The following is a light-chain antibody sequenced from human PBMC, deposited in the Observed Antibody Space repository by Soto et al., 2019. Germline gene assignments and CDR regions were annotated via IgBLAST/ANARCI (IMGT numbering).Light chain of an antibody. CDR3: SSYTSRTTRGV. V-gene: IGLV2-14*01. CDR2: GVT. J-gene: IGLJ3*02. Sequence: QSALTQPASVSGSPGQSITISCTGSYSDIGAYNYVSWYQHRPGKPPKLMIYGVTNRPSGVSNRFSGSKSDYTASLTISGLQAEDEADYCCSSYTSRTTRGVFGGGTKLTVL. CDR1: YSDIGAYNY.